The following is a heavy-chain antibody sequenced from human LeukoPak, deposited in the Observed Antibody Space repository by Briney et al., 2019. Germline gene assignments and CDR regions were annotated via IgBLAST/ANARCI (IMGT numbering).Heavy chain of an antibody. CDR2: INHSGST. CDR3: ATGVRDRVPSLNYYYYYMDV. CDR1: GGSFSGYY. J-gene: IGHJ6*03. Sequence: PSETLSLTCAVYGGSFSGYYWSWIRQPPGKGLEWIGEINHSGSTNYNPSLKSRVTISVDTSKNQFSLKLSSVPAADTAVYYCATGVRDRVPSLNYYYYYMDVWGKGTTVTVSS. D-gene: IGHD2-2*01. V-gene: IGHV4-34*01.